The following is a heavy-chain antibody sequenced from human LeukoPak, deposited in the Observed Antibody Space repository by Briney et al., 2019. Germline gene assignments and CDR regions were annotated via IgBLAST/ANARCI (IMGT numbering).Heavy chain of an antibody. CDR1: GGSISSYH. D-gene: IGHD2-15*01. CDR2: IYYSGST. J-gene: IGHJ3*02. CDR3: ARGRGVVAFDI. Sequence: SETLSLTCTVSGGSISSYHWSWIRQPPGKGLEWIGYIYYSGSTNYNPSLKSRVTISVDTSKNQFSLKLSSVTAADTAVYYCARGRGVVAFDIWGQGTMVTVSS. V-gene: IGHV4-59*01.